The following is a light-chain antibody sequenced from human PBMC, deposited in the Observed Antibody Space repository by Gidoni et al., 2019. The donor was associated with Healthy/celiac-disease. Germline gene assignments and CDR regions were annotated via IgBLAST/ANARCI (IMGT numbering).Light chain of an antibody. Sequence: QSVLTQPPSVSGAPAQRVTISCTGSSSNIGAGYDVHWYQQPPGTAPKLLIYGNNNRPSGVPDRFSGSKSGTSASLAITGLQAEDEADYYCQSYDSSLSGYVFGTGTKVTVL. V-gene: IGLV1-40*01. CDR3: QSYDSSLSGYV. CDR1: SSNIGAGYD. CDR2: GNN. J-gene: IGLJ1*01.